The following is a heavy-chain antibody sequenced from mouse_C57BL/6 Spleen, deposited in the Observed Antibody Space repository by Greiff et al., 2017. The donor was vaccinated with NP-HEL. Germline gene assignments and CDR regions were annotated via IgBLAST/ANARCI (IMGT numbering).Heavy chain of an antibody. D-gene: IGHD4-1*01. Sequence: QVHVKQSGAELVKPGASVKISCKASGYAFSSYWMNWVKQRPGKGLEWIGQIYPGDGDTNYNGKFKGKATLTADKSSSTAYMQLSSLTSEDSAVYFCARSGKNWDYFDYWGQGTTLTVSS. CDR2: IYPGDGDT. J-gene: IGHJ2*01. V-gene: IGHV1-80*01. CDR3: ARSGKNWDYFDY. CDR1: GYAFSSYW.